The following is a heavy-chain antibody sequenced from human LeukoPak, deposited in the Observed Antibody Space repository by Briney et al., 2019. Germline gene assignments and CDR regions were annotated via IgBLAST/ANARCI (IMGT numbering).Heavy chain of an antibody. CDR3: ARGDSSSWYGVDY. Sequence: SQTLSLTCTVSGGSISSGGYSWSWIRQSPGKGLEWIGYIYHSGSTYYNPSLKSRVTISVDRSKNQFSLKLSSVTAADTAVYYCARGDSSSWYGVDYWGQGTLVTVSS. V-gene: IGHV4-30-2*06. CDR2: IYHSGST. CDR1: GGSISSGGYS. J-gene: IGHJ4*02. D-gene: IGHD6-13*01.